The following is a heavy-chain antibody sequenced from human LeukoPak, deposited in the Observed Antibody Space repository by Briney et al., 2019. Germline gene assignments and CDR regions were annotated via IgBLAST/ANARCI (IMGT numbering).Heavy chain of an antibody. CDR1: GGTFSSYA. Sequence: SVKVSCKASGGTFSSYAISWVRQAPGQGLEWMGRIIPIFGTANYAQKFQGRVTVTTDESTSTAYMELSSLRPEDTAVYYCASGPRDYDILTGYYQTRDYWGQGTLVTVSS. CDR2: IIPIFGTA. J-gene: IGHJ4*02. CDR3: ASGPRDYDILTGYYQTRDY. D-gene: IGHD3-9*01. V-gene: IGHV1-69*05.